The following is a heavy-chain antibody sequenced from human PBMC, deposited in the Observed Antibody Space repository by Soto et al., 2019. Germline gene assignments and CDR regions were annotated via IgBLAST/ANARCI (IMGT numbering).Heavy chain of an antibody. V-gene: IGHV3-30*18. D-gene: IGHD6-13*01. CDR2: ISYDGSNK. CDR1: GFTFSSYG. Sequence: GGSLRLSCAASGFTFSSYGMHWVRQAPGKGLEWVAVISYDGSNKYYADSVKGRFTISRDNSKNTLYLQMNSLRAEDTAVYYCAKVGIAAAGINYYGMDVWGQGTTVTVSS. CDR3: AKVGIAAAGINYYGMDV. J-gene: IGHJ6*02.